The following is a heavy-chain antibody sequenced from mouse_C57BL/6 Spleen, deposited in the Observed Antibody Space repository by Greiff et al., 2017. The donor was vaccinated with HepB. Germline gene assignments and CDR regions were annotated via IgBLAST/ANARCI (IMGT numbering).Heavy chain of an antibody. Sequence: VQLQQPGAELVKPGASVKLSCKASGYTFTSYWMHWVKQRPGQGLEWIGEIDPSDSYTNYNQKFKGKSTLTVDKSSSTAYMQLSSLTSEDSAVYYCARGGYYYGRYFDYWGQGTTLTVSS. J-gene: IGHJ2*01. D-gene: IGHD1-1*01. V-gene: IGHV1-69*01. CDR1: GYTFTSYW. CDR2: IDPSDSYT. CDR3: ARGGYYYGRYFDY.